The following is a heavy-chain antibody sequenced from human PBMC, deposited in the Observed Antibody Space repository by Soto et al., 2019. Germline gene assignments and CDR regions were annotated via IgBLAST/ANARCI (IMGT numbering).Heavy chain of an antibody. J-gene: IGHJ6*02. CDR3: ARVPYYDILTGFLDYYYGMDV. CDR1: GFSLSNHW. CDR2: IKSDGSEK. D-gene: IGHD3-9*01. Sequence: PGGSLRLSCAASGFSLSNHWMGWVRQAPGKGLEWVANIKSDGSEKYYVDSVKGRFIISRDNARNSQYLQMNSLRAEDTAVYYCARVPYYDILTGFLDYYYGMDVWGQGTTVTVSS. V-gene: IGHV3-7*01.